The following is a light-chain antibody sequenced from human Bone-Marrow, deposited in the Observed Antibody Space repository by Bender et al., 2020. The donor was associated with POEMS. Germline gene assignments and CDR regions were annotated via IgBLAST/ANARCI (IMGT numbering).Light chain of an antibody. CDR2: QDT. CDR3: QAWDSDVVV. Sequence: SYELTQPPSVSVSPGQTATMTCSGDKLGHKYASWYQQRPGQSPVLVIYQDTRRPSGIPERFSGSTSGDIATLTISGTQAMDEADYYCQAWDSDVVVFGGGTKLTVL. J-gene: IGLJ2*01. CDR1: KLGHKY. V-gene: IGLV3-1*01.